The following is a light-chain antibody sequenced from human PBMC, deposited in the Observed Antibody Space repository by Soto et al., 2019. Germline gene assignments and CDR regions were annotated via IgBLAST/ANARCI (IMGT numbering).Light chain of an antibody. V-gene: IGKV3-11*01. J-gene: IGKJ3*01. Sequence: EIVFTQSPATLSLFPGERATLYCGAHQSISNSLAWYQQKPGQAPSLLIFDASKRATGIPARFSGSGSGTDFTLTITSLEPEDFAVYYCQQRAIWRGVTFGPGT. CDR3: QQRAIWRGVT. CDR1: QSISNS. CDR2: DAS.